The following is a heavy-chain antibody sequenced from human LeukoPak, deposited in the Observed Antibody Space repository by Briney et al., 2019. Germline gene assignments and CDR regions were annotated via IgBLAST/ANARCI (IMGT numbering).Heavy chain of an antibody. V-gene: IGHV1-69*13. Sequence: SVKVSCKASGGTFSSYAISWVRQAPGQRLDWMGAIIPLFGTAHYAQKFQGRVTITADESTSTAYMELSSLRSEDTAVYYCARVWGQGSSGYYPFWGQGTLVTVSS. CDR3: ARVWGQGSSGYYPF. J-gene: IGHJ4*02. CDR1: GGTFSSYA. D-gene: IGHD3-22*01. CDR2: IIPLFGTA.